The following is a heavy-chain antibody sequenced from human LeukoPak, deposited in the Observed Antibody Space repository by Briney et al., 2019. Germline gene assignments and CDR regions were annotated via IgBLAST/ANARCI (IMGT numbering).Heavy chain of an antibody. CDR2: IWYDGSNE. J-gene: IGHJ4*02. D-gene: IGHD1-26*01. Sequence: GGSLRLSCAASGFTFSRYGIHWVRQAPGKGREWVAVIWYDGSNEYYADSVKGRFTIFRDNSKNTLHLQMNSLRDEDTAVYYCARPLVGDALDYWGQGTLVTVSS. CDR1: GFTFSRYG. CDR3: ARPLVGDALDY. V-gene: IGHV3-33*01.